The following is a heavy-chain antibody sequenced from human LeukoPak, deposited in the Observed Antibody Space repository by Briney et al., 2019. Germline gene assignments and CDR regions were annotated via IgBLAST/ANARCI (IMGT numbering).Heavy chain of an antibody. CDR1: GFTFSSYS. Sequence: GGSLRLSCTASGFTFSSYSMNWVRQAPGKGLEWVSYISSSGSTIYYADSVKGRFTISRDNAKNSLYLQMNSLRAEDTAVYYCARDGARGYSGGAFYDYWGQGTLVTVSS. CDR3: ARDGARGYSGGAFYDY. J-gene: IGHJ4*02. CDR2: ISSSGSTI. D-gene: IGHD5-12*01. V-gene: IGHV3-48*04.